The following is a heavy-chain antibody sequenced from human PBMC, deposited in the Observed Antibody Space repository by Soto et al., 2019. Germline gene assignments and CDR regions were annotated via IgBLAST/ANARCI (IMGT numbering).Heavy chain of an antibody. Sequence: GGSLRLSCAASGFTFSDYYMSWIRQAPGKGLEWVSYISSSSSYTNYADSVKGRFTISRDNAKNSLYLQMNSLRAEDTAVYYCARDWEYYGSGREYYFDYWGQGTLVNVVS. D-gene: IGHD3-10*01. CDR2: ISSSSSYT. J-gene: IGHJ4*02. V-gene: IGHV3-11*06. CDR1: GFTFSDYY. CDR3: ARDWEYYGSGREYYFDY.